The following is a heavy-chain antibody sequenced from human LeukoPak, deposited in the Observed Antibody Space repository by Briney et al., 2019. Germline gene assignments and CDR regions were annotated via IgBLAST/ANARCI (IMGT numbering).Heavy chain of an antibody. CDR1: GYSFTSYW. D-gene: IGHD2-21*01. J-gene: IGHJ4*02. V-gene: IGHV5-51*01. CDR2: IYPGDSDT. Sequence: GEYLKISCKGSGYSFTSYWIGWVRQMPGKGLEWMGIIYPGDSDTRYSPSFQGQVTISADKSISTAYLQWSSLKASDTAMYYCARLAYCGGDCYSGSFDYWGQGTLVTVSS. CDR3: ARLAYCGGDCYSGSFDY.